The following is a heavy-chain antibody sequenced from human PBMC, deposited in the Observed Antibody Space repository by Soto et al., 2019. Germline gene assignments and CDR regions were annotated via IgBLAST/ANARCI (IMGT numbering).Heavy chain of an antibody. CDR3: AHAGDYDLLTFDH. CDR2: IYWDDYK. Sequence: QITLKESGPTLVRPAQTLTLTCAFSGFSLTSSGMGVAWIRQPPGKALEWLALIYWDDYKRYSPALKDRLAISKDTSRNQVVLTITNVDPVDTATYFCAHAGDYDLLTFDHWGPGTLVTVSS. V-gene: IGHV2-5*02. D-gene: IGHD4-17*01. J-gene: IGHJ4*02. CDR1: GFSLTSSGMG.